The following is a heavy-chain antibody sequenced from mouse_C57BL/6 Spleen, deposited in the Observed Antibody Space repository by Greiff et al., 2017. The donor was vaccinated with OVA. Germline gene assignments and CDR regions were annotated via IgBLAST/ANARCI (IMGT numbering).Heavy chain of an antibody. CDR3: ARSLITTVRYFDY. V-gene: IGHV1-50*01. D-gene: IGHD1-1*01. Sequence: QVQLQQSGAELVKPGASVKLSCKASGYTFTSYWMQWVKQRPGQGLEWIGEIDPSDSYTNYNQKFKGKATLTVDTSSSTAYMQLSSLTSEDSAVYYCARSLITTVRYFDYWGQGTTLTVSS. J-gene: IGHJ2*01. CDR1: GYTFTSYW. CDR2: IDPSDSYT.